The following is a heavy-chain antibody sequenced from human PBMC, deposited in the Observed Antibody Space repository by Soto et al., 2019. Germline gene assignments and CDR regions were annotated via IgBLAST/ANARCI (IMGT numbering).Heavy chain of an antibody. Sequence: EVQLLESGGGLVRPGGSLRLSCAASGFIFSSYALGWVRQTPGKGLEWVSAISGTGGSMDYADSMKGRFTISRDNSKNILYLQMSSLRPEDTAIYYCAKFPASGRGFFFAHWGQGTQVTVSS. V-gene: IGHV3-23*01. D-gene: IGHD6-13*01. J-gene: IGHJ4*02. CDR1: GFIFSSYA. CDR2: ISGTGGSM. CDR3: AKFPASGRGFFFAH.